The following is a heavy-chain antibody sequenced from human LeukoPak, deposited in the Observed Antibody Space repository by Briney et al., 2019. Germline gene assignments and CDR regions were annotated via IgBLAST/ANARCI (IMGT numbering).Heavy chain of an antibody. CDR2: INPNSGGT. Sequence: GASVKVSCKASGYTFTGYSMHWERQAPGQGLEWLGQINPNSGGTNCAQNFQGRVTMTRDTSVSTAYMELSRLRSDDTAVYYCARMFGPDAGFDYWGQGTLVPVSS. CDR1: GYTFTGYS. CDR3: ARMFGPDAGFDY. D-gene: IGHD3-16*01. J-gene: IGHJ4*02. V-gene: IGHV1-2*06.